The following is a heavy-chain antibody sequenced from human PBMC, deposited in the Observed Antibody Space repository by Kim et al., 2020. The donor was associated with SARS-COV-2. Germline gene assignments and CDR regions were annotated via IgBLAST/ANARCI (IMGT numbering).Heavy chain of an antibody. CDR2: ITSSSSDK. J-gene: IGHJ3*01. CDR3: TRYLYDGLDV. V-gene: IGHV3-21*01. CDR1: GFIFSRYR. Sequence: GGSLRLSCVASGFIFSRYRMNWVRQAPGKGLEWVSSITSSSSDKYYADSLKGRFTISRDNAKNSLYLEMNSLRAEDTAVYYCTRYLYDGLDVWGQGTMVTVSS.